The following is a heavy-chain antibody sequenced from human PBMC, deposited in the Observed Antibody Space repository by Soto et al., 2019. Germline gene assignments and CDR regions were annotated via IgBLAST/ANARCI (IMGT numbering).Heavy chain of an antibody. D-gene: IGHD3-3*01. CDR2: MNPNSGNT. Sequence: QVQLVQSGAEVKKPGASVKVSCKASGYTFTSYDINWVRQATGQGLEWMGWMNPNSGNTGYAQKFQGRVTMTRNTSISTAYMELSSLRSEDTDVYYCARWGLEWFYYYMDVWGKGTTVTVSS. CDR3: ARWGLEWFYYYMDV. V-gene: IGHV1-8*01. J-gene: IGHJ6*03. CDR1: GYTFTSYD.